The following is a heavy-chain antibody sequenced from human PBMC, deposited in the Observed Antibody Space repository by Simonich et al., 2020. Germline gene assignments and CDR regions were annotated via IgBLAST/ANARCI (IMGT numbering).Heavy chain of an antibody. CDR3: ARDQGGRAAAATDY. Sequence: QVQLVQSGAEVKKPGASVKVSCKASGYTFTSYGISWVRQAPGQGLEWLGLISADNANTKYAQKLQGRVTMTTDTSTSTAYMELRSLRSDDTAVYYCARDQGGRAAAATDYWGQGTLVTVSS. V-gene: IGHV1-18*01. J-gene: IGHJ4*02. D-gene: IGHD6-13*01. CDR1: GYTFTSYG. CDR2: ISADNANT.